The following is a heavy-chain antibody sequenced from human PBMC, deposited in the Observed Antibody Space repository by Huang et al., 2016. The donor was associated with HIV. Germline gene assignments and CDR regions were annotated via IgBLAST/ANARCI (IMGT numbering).Heavy chain of an antibody. CDR3: ARQGLWLPPTDPFDY. J-gene: IGHJ4*02. D-gene: IGHD3-10*01. CDR1: GYKFDSYW. V-gene: IGHV5-51*01. Sequence: EVHLVQSGAEVKEPGESLKISCQASGYKFDSYWIGWVRQMPGKGLEWMVVIYPGDSDTKYDTSFRGEVTISADQSINTAYLQWSSLKSSDTAIYFCARQGLWLPPTDPFDYWGQGTPVTVSA. CDR2: IYPGDSDT.